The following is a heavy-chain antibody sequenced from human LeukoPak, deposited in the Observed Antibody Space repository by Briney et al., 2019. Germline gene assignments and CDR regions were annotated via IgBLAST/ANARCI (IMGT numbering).Heavy chain of an antibody. Sequence: GGSLRLSCAASGFTFSSYGMHWVRQAPGKGLEWVAVIWYDGSNKYYADSVKGRFTISRDISNNMVFLQMNSLRAEDTAVYYCAREALTSTSLPYGMDVWGQGTTVTVSS. V-gene: IGHV3-33*01. CDR1: GFTFSSYG. J-gene: IGHJ6*02. CDR3: AREALTSTSLPYGMDV. CDR2: IWYDGSNK. D-gene: IGHD1-14*01.